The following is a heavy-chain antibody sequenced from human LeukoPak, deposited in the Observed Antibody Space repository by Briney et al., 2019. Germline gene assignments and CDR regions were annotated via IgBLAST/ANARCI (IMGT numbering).Heavy chain of an antibody. CDR1: GGSISSSSYY. D-gene: IGHD2-15*01. CDR3: ARVSSAATNYYFDY. V-gene: IGHV4-39*07. J-gene: IGHJ4*02. CDR2: IYYSGST. Sequence: PSETLSLTCTVSGGSISSSSYYWGWIRQPPGKGLEWIGSIYYSGSTYYNPSLKSRVTISVDTSKNQFSLKLSSVTAADTAVYYCARVSSAATNYYFDYWGQGTLVTVSS.